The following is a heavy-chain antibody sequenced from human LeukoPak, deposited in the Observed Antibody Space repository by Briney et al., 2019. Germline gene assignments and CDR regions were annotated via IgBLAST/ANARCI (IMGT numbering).Heavy chain of an antibody. D-gene: IGHD6-13*01. V-gene: IGHV4-59*01. Sequence: SETLSLTCTVSGGSISSYYWSWIRQPPGKGLEWIGYIYYSGSTNYNPSLKSRVTIPVDTSENQFSLKLSSVTAADTAVYYCARGRVAAAGYFDYWGQGTLVTVSS. CDR1: GGSISSYY. CDR2: IYYSGST. CDR3: ARGRVAAAGYFDY. J-gene: IGHJ4*02.